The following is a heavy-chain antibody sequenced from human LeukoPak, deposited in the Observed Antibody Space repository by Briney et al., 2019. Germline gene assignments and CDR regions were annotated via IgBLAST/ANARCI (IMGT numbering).Heavy chain of an antibody. CDR2: IYYSGST. J-gene: IGHJ6*03. D-gene: IGHD3-16*01. CDR1: GGSISSYY. CDR3: ASRHGGGVDYYYYMDV. Sequence: SETLSLTCTVPGGSISSYYWSWIRQPPGKGLEWIGYIYYSGSTNYNPSLKSRVTISVDTSKNQFSLKLSSVTAADTAVYYCASRHGGGVDYYYYMDVWGKGTTVTVSS. V-gene: IGHV4-59*01.